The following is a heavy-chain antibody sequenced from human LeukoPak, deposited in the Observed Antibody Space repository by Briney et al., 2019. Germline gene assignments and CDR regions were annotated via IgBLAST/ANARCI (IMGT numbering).Heavy chain of an antibody. CDR3: ARQSSNGDFDY. CDR1: GYTFSTYW. V-gene: IGHV5-51*01. J-gene: IGHJ4*02. D-gene: IGHD4-11*01. CDR2: IYPGDSHT. Sequence: GKSLKISCKGSGYTFSTYWIGWVRQMPGKGLEWMGIIYPGDSHTRNSPSFQGQVTISADKSMSTAYLQWSSLKASDTAMYYCARQSSNGDFDYWGQGTLVTVPS.